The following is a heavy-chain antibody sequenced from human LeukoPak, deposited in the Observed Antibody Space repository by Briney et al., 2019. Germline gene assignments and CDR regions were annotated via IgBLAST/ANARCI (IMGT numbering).Heavy chain of an antibody. CDR2: ISSSSSYI. Sequence: GGSLRLSCAASGFTFSSYSMNWVHQAPGKGLEWVSSISSSSSYIYYADSVKGRFTISRDNAKDSLYLQMNSLRAEDTAVYYCASSIAVAGTDYWGQGTLVTVSS. D-gene: IGHD6-19*01. V-gene: IGHV3-21*01. CDR1: GFTFSSYS. CDR3: ASSIAVAGTDY. J-gene: IGHJ4*02.